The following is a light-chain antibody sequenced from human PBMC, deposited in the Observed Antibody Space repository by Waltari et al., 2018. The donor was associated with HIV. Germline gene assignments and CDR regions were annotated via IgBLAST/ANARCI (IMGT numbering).Light chain of an antibody. CDR1: NIRSKS. Sequence: SYVLTQPPSVSVAPGQTASITCGGNNIRSKSLHWYQQKPAHPPAVDVYADYDRPSGISERVSGSNSDNTATLTINRVEDGDEADDYCQVWDSKNGHQGVFGGGTKLTVL. J-gene: IGLJ3*02. V-gene: IGLV3-21*02. CDR3: QVWDSKNGHQGV. CDR2: ADY.